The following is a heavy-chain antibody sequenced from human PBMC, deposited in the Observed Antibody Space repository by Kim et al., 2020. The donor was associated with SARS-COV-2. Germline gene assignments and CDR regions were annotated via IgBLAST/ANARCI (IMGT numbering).Heavy chain of an antibody. CDR2: INHSGST. CDR1: GGSFSGYY. CDR3: ARGRYSSTRSHWFDP. D-gene: IGHD6-13*01. Sequence: SETLSLTCAVYGGSFSGYYWSWIRQPPGKGLEWIGEINHSGSTNYNPSLKSRVTISVDTSKNQFSLKLSSVTAADTAVYYCARGRYSSTRSHWFDPWGQGTLVTVSS. V-gene: IGHV4-34*01. J-gene: IGHJ5*02.